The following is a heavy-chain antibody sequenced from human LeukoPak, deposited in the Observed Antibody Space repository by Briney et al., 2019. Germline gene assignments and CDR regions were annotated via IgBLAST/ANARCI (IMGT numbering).Heavy chain of an antibody. V-gene: IGHV3-30*04. CDR2: ISYAESKN. J-gene: IGHJ4*02. Sequence: GWSLPHSCVATLFTHLTYVMHGVRQARSRGLEGVAVISYAESKNYYADSVKGRFTISRDSSKNTLYLQMNSLRAEDTAVYYCARDLTACASIDYWGQGTLVTVSS. CDR1: LFTHLTYV. CDR3: ARDLTACASIDY.